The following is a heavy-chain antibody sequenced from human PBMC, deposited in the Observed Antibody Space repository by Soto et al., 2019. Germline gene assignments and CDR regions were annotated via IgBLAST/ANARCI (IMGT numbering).Heavy chain of an antibody. CDR3: ATTFGYNSGWYRFDY. V-gene: IGHV4-30-4*01. J-gene: IGHJ4*02. Sequence: PSETLSLTCTVSGGSISSGDYYWSWIRQPPGKGLEWIGYIYSSGTTYYNPSLKSRVTISVDTSKNQFSLKLTSVTAADTAVYYCATTFGYNSGWYRFDYWGQGTLVTVS. CDR2: IYSSGTT. D-gene: IGHD6-19*01. CDR1: GGSISSGDYY.